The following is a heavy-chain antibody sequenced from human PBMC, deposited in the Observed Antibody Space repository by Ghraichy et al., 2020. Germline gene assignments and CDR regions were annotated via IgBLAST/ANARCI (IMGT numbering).Heavy chain of an antibody. CDR1: GFTFSSYS. V-gene: IGHV3-21*01. Sequence: GASLRLTCAASGFTFSSYSMNWVRQAPGKGLEWVSSISSSSSYIYYADSVKGRFTISRDNAKNSLYLQMNSLRAEDTAVYYCARDLADCSSTSCYSGGYYYYGMDVWGQGTTVTVSS. D-gene: IGHD2-2*02. J-gene: IGHJ6*02. CDR3: ARDLADCSSTSCYSGGYYYYGMDV. CDR2: ISSSSSYI.